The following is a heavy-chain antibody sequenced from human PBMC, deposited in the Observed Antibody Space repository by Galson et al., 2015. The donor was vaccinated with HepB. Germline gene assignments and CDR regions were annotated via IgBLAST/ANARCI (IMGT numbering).Heavy chain of an antibody. CDR3: AKDGGYSSGPVPFDAFDI. V-gene: IGHV3-21*04. Sequence: SLRLSCAASGFTFSNYGMSWVRQAPGKGLEWVSSVSSSSSYIYYADSVKGRFTISRDNAKNSLYLQMNSLRAEDTAVYYCAKDGGYSSGPVPFDAFDIWGQGTMVTVSS. J-gene: IGHJ3*02. CDR2: VSSSSSYI. D-gene: IGHD6-19*01. CDR1: GFTFSNYG.